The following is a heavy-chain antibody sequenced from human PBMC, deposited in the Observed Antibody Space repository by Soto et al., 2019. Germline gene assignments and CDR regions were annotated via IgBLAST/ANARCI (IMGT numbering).Heavy chain of an antibody. D-gene: IGHD4-17*01. CDR2: IYYSGSP. CDR1: GGSISSYY. J-gene: IGHJ5*02. CDR3: AKRFGDYVGWFDP. V-gene: IGHV4-59*01. Sequence: SETLSLTCTVSGGSISSYYWSWIRQPPGRGLEWIGYIYYSGSPNYNPSLKSRVTISVDTSRNQFSLKLNSLTAADTAMYFCAKRFGDYVGWFDPWGQGALVTVSS.